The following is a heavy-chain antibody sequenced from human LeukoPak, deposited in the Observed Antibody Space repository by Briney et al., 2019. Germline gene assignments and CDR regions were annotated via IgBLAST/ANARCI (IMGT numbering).Heavy chain of an antibody. V-gene: IGHV3-13*01. D-gene: IGHD3-22*01. CDR2: IGTAGDT. CDR3: ARGPRNYDSSGDAFDI. Sequence: GGSLRLSCAASGFTFSSYDMHWVRQATGKGLEWVSAIGTAGDTYYPGSVKGRFTISRENAKNSLYLQMNSLRAGDTAVYYCARGPRNYDSSGDAFDIWGQGTMVTVSS. J-gene: IGHJ3*02. CDR1: GFTFSSYD.